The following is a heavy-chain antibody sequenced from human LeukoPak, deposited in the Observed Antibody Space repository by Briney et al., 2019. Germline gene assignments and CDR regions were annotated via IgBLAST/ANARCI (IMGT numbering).Heavy chain of an antibody. CDR3: ATSLDYYDSSGYWDY. CDR1: GFTFSDYY. Sequence: RGSLRLSCAASGFTFSDYYMSWIRPAPGKGLEWVSYISSSGSTIYYADSVKGRFTISRDNAKNSLYLQMNSLRAEDTAVYYCATSLDYYDSSGYWDYWGQGTLVTVPS. CDR2: ISSSGSTI. V-gene: IGHV3-11*01. D-gene: IGHD3-22*01. J-gene: IGHJ4*02.